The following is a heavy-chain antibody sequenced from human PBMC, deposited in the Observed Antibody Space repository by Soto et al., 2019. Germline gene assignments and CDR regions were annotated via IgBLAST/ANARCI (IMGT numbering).Heavy chain of an antibody. CDR1: GYSIAGYW. CDR3: ARQIYDSDTGPNFQYYFDS. CDR2: IDPSDSQT. Sequence: GEALKISGKGSGYSIAGYWFTWVRQKPGKGLEWMGRIDPSDSQTYYSPSFRGHVTISATKSITTVFLQWSSLRASDTAMYYCARQIYDSDTGPNFQYYFDSWGQGTPVTVSS. D-gene: IGHD3-22*01. V-gene: IGHV5-10-1*01. J-gene: IGHJ4*02.